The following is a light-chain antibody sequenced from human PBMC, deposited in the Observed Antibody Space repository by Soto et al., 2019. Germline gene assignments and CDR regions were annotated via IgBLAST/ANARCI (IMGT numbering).Light chain of an antibody. J-gene: IGKJ1*01. CDR2: GAS. V-gene: IGKV3-11*01. CDR1: QSLSGT. Sequence: EIVLTQSPATLSLSPGERATLSCRASQSLSGTLAWFQQKVGQPPRLLIYGASNRATGIPARFSASGSGTDFTLTISSLEPEDFAVDYCQQRTLWPRTFGQGNKVESK. CDR3: QQRTLWPRT.